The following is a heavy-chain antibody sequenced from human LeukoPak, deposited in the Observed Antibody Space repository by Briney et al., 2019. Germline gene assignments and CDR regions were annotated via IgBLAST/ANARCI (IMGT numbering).Heavy chain of an antibody. D-gene: IGHD5-18*01. Sequence: PSETLSLTCTVSGYSISSGYYWGWIRQPPGNGLEWIGSIYHSGSTYYNPSLKSRVTISVDTSKNQFSLKLSSVTAADTAVYYFASSLRGYSYGFVSYWGQGTLVTVSS. J-gene: IGHJ4*02. CDR2: IYHSGST. CDR3: ASSLRGYSYGFVSY. CDR1: GYSISSGYY. V-gene: IGHV4-38-2*02.